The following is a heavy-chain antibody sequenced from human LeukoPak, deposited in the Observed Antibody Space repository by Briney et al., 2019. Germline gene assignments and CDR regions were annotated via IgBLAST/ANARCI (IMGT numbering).Heavy chain of an antibody. CDR3: ARDWGERRGMVRGVIYFDY. D-gene: IGHD3-10*01. Sequence: GGSLRLSCAASGFAFSSYAMSWVRQAPGKGLEWVSSISSSSSYIYYADSVKGRFTISRDNAKNSLYLQMNSLRAEDTAVYYCARDWGERRGMVRGVIYFDYWGQGTLVTVSS. V-gene: IGHV3-21*01. J-gene: IGHJ4*02. CDR1: GFAFSSYA. CDR2: ISSSSSYI.